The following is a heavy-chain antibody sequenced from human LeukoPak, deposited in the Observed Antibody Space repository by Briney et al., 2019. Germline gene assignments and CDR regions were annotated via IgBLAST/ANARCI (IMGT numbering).Heavy chain of an antibody. Sequence: GGSLRLCCSASGFTFSSYAMHWGRQAPGKGLEYVSAISSNGGSTYYADSVKGRFTISRGNSKNTLYLQMSSLRAEDTAVYYCTLEGSEYWGQGTLVTVSS. CDR2: ISSNGGST. CDR1: GFTFSSYA. J-gene: IGHJ4*02. V-gene: IGHV3-64D*06. CDR3: TLEGSEY. D-gene: IGHD3-10*01.